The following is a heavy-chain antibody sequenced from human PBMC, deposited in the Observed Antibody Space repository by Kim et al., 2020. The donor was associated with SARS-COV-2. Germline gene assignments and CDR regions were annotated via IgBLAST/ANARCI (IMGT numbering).Heavy chain of an antibody. V-gene: IGHV3-33*01. D-gene: IGHD5-12*01. CDR1: GFTFSSYG. Sequence: GGSLRLSCAASGFTFSSYGMHWVRQAPGKGLEWVAVIWYDGSNKYYADSVKGRFTISRDNSKNTLYLQMNSLRAEDTAVYYCARDSANSGYDFYYYYYGMDVWGQGTTVTVSS. CDR2: IWYDGSNK. CDR3: ARDSANSGYDFYYYYYGMDV. J-gene: IGHJ6*02.